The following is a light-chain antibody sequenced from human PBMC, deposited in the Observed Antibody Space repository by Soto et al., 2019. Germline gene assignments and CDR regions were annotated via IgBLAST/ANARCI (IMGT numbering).Light chain of an antibody. Sequence: QSALTQPPSASGSPGQSVTISCTGTNSDLGGFKFVSWYQHHPGKAPKLIIYDFTKRPSGVPERFSGSRSANTASLTVSGLQADDEADYYCNPFAATAAGDTWVFGGGTKLTVL. CDR3: NPFAATAAGDTWV. J-gene: IGLJ3*02. CDR2: DFT. CDR1: NSDLGGFKF. V-gene: IGLV2-8*01.